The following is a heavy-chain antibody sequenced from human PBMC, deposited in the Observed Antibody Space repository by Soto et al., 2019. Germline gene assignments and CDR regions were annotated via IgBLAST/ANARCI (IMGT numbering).Heavy chain of an antibody. CDR3: AKSYDLYYGMDV. J-gene: IGHJ6*02. CDR2: IDPSDSYT. V-gene: IGHV5-10-1*01. D-gene: IGHD3-22*01. CDR1: GYSFTSYW. Sequence: GESLKISCKGSGYSFTSYWISWVRQMPGKGLEWMERIDPSDSYTNYSPSFQGHVTISADKSISTAYLQWSSLKASDTAMYYCAKSYDLYYGMDVWGQGTTVTVSS.